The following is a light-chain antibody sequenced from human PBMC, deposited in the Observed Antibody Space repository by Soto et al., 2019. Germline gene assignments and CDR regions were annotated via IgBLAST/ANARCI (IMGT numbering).Light chain of an antibody. V-gene: IGKV1-5*03. J-gene: IGKJ1*01. Sequence: DIQVTQSPSTLSASVGDRVTITCRASQSVSSWLAWYQQKPGKAPKLLIYKASTLESGVPSRFSGSGSGTDFTLTINSLQPDDFATYYCQQYNTYWTFGQGTKVEIK. CDR3: QQYNTYWT. CDR1: QSVSSW. CDR2: KAS.